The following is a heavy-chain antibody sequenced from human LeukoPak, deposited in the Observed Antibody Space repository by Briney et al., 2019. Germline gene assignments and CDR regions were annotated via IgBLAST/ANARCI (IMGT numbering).Heavy chain of an antibody. CDR1: GFTFSSFA. D-gene: IGHD3-10*01. CDR3: AKSQGSPRDYYGSGSYWYYFDY. CDR2: IKQDGSEK. Sequence: PGGSLRLSCAASGFTFSSFAMSWVRQAPGKGLEWVANIKQDGSEKYYVDSVKGRFTISRDNAKNSLYLQMNSLRAEDTALYYCAKSQGSPRDYYGSGSYWYYFDYWGQGTLVTVSS. J-gene: IGHJ4*02. V-gene: IGHV3-7*03.